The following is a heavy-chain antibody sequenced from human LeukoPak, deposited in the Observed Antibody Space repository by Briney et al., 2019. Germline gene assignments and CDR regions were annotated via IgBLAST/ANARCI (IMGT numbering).Heavy chain of an antibody. J-gene: IGHJ6*03. Sequence: ASVKVSCKASGYTFTSYDINWLRQATGQGLEWMGWMNPNSGNTGYAQKFQGRVTITRNTSISTAYMELSSLRSEDTAVYYCARSATNYDFWSGSYYYYMDVWGKGTTVTVSS. V-gene: IGHV1-8*03. CDR3: ARSATNYDFWSGSYYYYMDV. CDR1: GYTFTSYD. CDR2: MNPNSGNT. D-gene: IGHD3-3*01.